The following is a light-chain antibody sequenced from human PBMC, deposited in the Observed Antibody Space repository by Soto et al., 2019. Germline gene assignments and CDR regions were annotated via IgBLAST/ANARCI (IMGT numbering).Light chain of an antibody. CDR1: QSVSST. Sequence: EIVMTQSPATLSVSPGERATLSCRASQSVSSTLAWYQQKPGQAPRLLISGASTRATGIPARFSGSGSGTDFTLTISSLQSEDFAVYYCQQYNNWPKTFGQGTKVEIK. J-gene: IGKJ1*01. CDR2: GAS. CDR3: QQYNNWPKT. V-gene: IGKV3-15*01.